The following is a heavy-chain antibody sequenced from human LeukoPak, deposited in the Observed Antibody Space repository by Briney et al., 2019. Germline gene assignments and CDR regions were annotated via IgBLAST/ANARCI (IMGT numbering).Heavy chain of an antibody. CDR3: ARRLVPAPPGAYYDFWSGLLDY. D-gene: IGHD3-3*01. CDR1: GYSISSGYD. Sequence: SETLSLTCTVSGYSISSGYDWGWIRQPPGKGLEWIGSIYYRRTTYYNPSLKSRVTISINTSENQLSLRLSAMTAANTAVYYCARRLVPAPPGAYYDFWSGLLDYWGQGTLVTVSS. CDR2: IYYRRTT. J-gene: IGHJ4*02. V-gene: IGHV4-38-2*02.